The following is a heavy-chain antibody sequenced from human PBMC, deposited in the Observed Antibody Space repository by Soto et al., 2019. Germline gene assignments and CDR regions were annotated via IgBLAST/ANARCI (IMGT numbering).Heavy chain of an antibody. CDR1: GGTFSNYV. D-gene: IGHD1-7*01. J-gene: IGHJ4*02. Sequence: QVQLVQSGAEVKKPGSSVKVSCKASGGTFSNYVVNWVRQAPGQGLEWMGRIIPISGAANYAQKFQGRVTITTDQATRTSHMELSSLRSEDTAVYYCARDMTRTVVPYFDFWGQGTLVTVSS. V-gene: IGHV1-69*18. CDR2: IIPISGAA. CDR3: ARDMTRTVVPYFDF.